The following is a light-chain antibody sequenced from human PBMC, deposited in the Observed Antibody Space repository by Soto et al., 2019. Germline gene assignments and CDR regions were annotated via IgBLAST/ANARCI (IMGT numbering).Light chain of an antibody. CDR2: AAS. Sequence: EIAMTQSPATLSVSPGERSILSCRASQSVRSNLAWYQQKPGQAPRLLIYAASRRATGIPDRFSGSGSGTDFTLTISRLEPEDFAVYYCQQYGSSPWTFGQGTKVDIK. CDR1: QSVRSN. CDR3: QQYGSSPWT. V-gene: IGKV3-20*01. J-gene: IGKJ1*01.